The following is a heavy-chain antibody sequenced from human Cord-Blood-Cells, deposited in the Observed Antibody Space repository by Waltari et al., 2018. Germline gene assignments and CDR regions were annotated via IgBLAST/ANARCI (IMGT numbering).Heavy chain of an antibody. CDR2: INPNIGGT. CDR3: ARALYSSGWYYFDY. D-gene: IGHD6-19*01. CDR1: GYTFTGYY. V-gene: IGHV1-2*02. Sequence: QVQLVQSGAEVKKPGASVKVSCKASGYTFTGYYMHWVRQAPGQGLGEMGWINPNIGGTNNAQKFQGRVTMTRDTSISTAYMELSRLRSDDTAVYYCARALYSSGWYYFDYWGQGTLVTVSS. J-gene: IGHJ4*02.